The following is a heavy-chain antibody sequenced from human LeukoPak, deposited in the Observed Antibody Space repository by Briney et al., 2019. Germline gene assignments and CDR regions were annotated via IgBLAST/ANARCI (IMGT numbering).Heavy chain of an antibody. CDR2: IYYRGGT. Sequence: PSETLSLTCTVSGGSISSGDHYWTWIRQPPGRGLEWIGYIYYRGGTYYNPSLKSRVTISVDTSKNQFSLNLRSVTAADTAVYYCARFVVGYYDSNGYSDYWGQGTLVAVSS. CDR3: ARFVVGYYDSNGYSDY. CDR1: GGSISSGDHY. J-gene: IGHJ4*02. D-gene: IGHD3-22*01. V-gene: IGHV4-30-4*08.